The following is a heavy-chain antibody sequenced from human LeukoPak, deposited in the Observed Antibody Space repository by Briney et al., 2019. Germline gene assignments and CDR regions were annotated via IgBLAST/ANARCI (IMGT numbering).Heavy chain of an antibody. CDR3: ARERIPPTLGGYGSGKSGAFDI. CDR1: GYTFTSYY. D-gene: IGHD3-10*01. V-gene: IGHV1-46*01. J-gene: IGHJ3*02. CDR2: INPSGGST. Sequence: GASVKVSCKASGYTFTSYYMHWVRQAPGQGLEWMGIINPSGGSTSYAQKFQGRVTMTRDTSTSTVYMELSSLRSEDTAVYYCARERIPPTLGGYGSGKSGAFDIWGQGTMVTVSS.